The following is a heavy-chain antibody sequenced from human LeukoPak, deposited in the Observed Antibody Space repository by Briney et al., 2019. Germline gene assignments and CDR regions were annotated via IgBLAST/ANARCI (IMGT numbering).Heavy chain of an antibody. J-gene: IGHJ4*02. CDR1: GGSISSSNW. D-gene: IGHD6-13*01. V-gene: IGHV4-4*02. Sequence: PSETLSLTCAVSGGSISSSNWWSWVRQPPGKGLEWIGEIYHSGSTNYNPSLKSRVTISVDKSKNQFPLKLSSVTAADTAVYYWARRPVTKPGGAAAGPWENGYYFYYWGQGTLVTVSS. CDR3: ARRPVTKPGGAAAGPWENGYYFYY. CDR2: IYHSGST.